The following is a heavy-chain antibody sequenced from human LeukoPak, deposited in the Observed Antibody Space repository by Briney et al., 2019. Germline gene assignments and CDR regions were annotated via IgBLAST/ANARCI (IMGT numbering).Heavy chain of an antibody. J-gene: IGHJ4*02. D-gene: IGHD5-18*01. V-gene: IGHV4-30-2*01. Sequence: PSQTLSLTCAVSGGSINSGGYSWSWIRQPPGKGLEWIGYIYHSGSTYYNPSLKSRVTISVDRSKNQFSLKLSSVTAADTAVYYCARVMGRYSYDYFDYWGQGTLVTVSS. CDR1: GGSINSGGYS. CDR2: IYHSGST. CDR3: ARVMGRYSYDYFDY.